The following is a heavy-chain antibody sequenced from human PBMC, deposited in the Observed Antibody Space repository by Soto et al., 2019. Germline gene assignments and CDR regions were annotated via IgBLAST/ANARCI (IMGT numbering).Heavy chain of an antibody. CDR3: ARDKRELACCSYNGMDV. D-gene: IGHD1-26*01. CDR2: IYHTGST. CDR1: GGSVSSETYY. Sequence: SDTLSLTCTVSGGSVSSETYYWSWIRQPPGKGLEWIGYIYHTGSTNYKPSLKSRVTIAVDTSKNQFSLKLSSVTAADTAVYYCARDKRELACCSYNGMDVWGQGTTVTVSS. V-gene: IGHV4-61*01. J-gene: IGHJ6*02.